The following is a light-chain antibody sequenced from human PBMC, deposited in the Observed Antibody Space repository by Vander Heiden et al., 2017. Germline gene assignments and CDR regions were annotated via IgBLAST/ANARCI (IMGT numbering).Light chain of an antibody. CDR2: EVT. V-gene: IGLV2-23*02. J-gene: IGLJ2*01. CDR3: SSYAGGRTLI. CDR1: SSDVGNYNR. Sequence: QSALTQPASGSGPPGQSITISCTGISSDVGNYNRVSWYHKDPGKVPKLMIYEVTKRPSGVSNRFSSSKSGNTASLTISGLQAEDEADYYCSSYAGGRTLIFGGGTKLTVL.